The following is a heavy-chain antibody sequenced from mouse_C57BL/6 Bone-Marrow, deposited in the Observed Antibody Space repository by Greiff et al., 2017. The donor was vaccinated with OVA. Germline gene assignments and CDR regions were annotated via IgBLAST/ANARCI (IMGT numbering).Heavy chain of an antibody. Sequence: QVQLKQPGAELVRPGTSVKLSCKASGYTFTSYWMHWVKQRPGQGLEWIGVFDPSVSYTNYNQKFKGKATLTVDTSSSTAYMQLSSLTSEDSAVYGCARSGLFAYWGQGTLVTVSA. CDR1: GYTFTSYW. CDR3: ARSGLFAY. J-gene: IGHJ3*01. CDR2: FDPSVSYT. V-gene: IGHV1-59*01.